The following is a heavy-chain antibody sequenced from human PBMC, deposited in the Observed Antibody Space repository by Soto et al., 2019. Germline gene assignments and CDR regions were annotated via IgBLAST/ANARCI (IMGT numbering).Heavy chain of an antibody. CDR1: GFSLTTSGVG. D-gene: IGHD5-18*01. J-gene: IGHJ4*02. CDR3: AHRGYMYGNWDHGYFDY. CDR2: IYWDDDK. Sequence: QITLKESGPSRVKPTQTLALTCTFSGFSLTTSGVGVGWIRKTPEKALEWLAVIYWDDDKRYNPSLKNRLTITKDPSKNQVVLIMADMDPVDTATYFCAHRGYMYGNWDHGYFDYWGQGTLVTVSS. V-gene: IGHV2-5*02.